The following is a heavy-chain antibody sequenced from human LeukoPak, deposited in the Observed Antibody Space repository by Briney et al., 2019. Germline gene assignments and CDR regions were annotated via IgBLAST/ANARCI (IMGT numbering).Heavy chain of an antibody. CDR3: ARRKVATSGTWWFDP. V-gene: IGHV4-34*11. CDR2: IYYTGSTK. D-gene: IGHD6-13*01. CDR1: GDSIIYSY. Sequence: PSETLTLTCAVSGDSIIYSYWSWMRQPPGKGPEWIGYIYYTGSTKNIGGNTDNPSLKSLVTMSVDTSKNQISLKLTSVTAADTAVYYCARRKVATSGTWWFDPWGQGPLVTVSS. J-gene: IGHJ5*02.